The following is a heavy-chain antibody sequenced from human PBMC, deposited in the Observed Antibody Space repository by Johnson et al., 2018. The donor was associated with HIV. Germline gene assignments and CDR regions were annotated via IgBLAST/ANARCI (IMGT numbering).Heavy chain of an antibody. CDR3: TRQADI. CDR2: IRSKANSYAT. Sequence: VQLVESGGGLVQPGGSLKLSCAASGFTFSGSAMHWVRQASGNGLEWVGRIRSKANSYATAYAASVNGRFTISRDDSKNTAYLQMNSLKTEDTAVYYCTRQADIWGQGTMVTVSS. J-gene: IGHJ3*02. V-gene: IGHV3-73*01. CDR1: GFTFSGSA.